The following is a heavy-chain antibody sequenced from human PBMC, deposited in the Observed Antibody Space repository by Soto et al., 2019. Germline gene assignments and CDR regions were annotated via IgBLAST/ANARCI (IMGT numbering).Heavy chain of an antibody. Sequence: QVQLQQWGAGLLKPSETLSLTCSVYGGSFSGYYWSWIRQPPGKGLEWIGEINHSGRTNYNPSLKSRVTSSVDTSNIQFSLKLSCVTAADTAVYYWARVSRYFSGDQYYFAYWGQGTLVTVSS. CDR3: ARVSRYFSGDQYYFAY. J-gene: IGHJ4*02. CDR1: GGSFSGYY. CDR2: INHSGRT. D-gene: IGHD4-17*01. V-gene: IGHV4-34*01.